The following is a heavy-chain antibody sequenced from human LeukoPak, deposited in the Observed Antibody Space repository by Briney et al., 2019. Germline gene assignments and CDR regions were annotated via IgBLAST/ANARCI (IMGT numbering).Heavy chain of an antibody. CDR1: GGPFRGDN. CDR3: ATEGAAGTGTQWHPYDM. D-gene: IGHD1-1*01. J-gene: IGHJ3*02. V-gene: IGHV4-34*01. CDR2: IHHSGSS. Sequence: PSETLSLTCAVSGGPFRGDNWNWIRQPPGKGLEWIGEIHHSGSSNYNPPLKSRVTISVDRSKNQFSLTLQSVTAADTAVYYCATEGAAGTGTQWHPYDMWGQGTMVTVSS.